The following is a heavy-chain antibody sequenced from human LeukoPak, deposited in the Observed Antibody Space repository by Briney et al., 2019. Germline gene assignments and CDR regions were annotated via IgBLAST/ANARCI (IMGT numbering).Heavy chain of an antibody. V-gene: IGHV4-28*01. Sequence: SDTLSLTCAVSGYSITSSSWWGWIRQPPGKGLEWIGYIYHSGTTYYNPSLQGRVTMSVDTSKNQFSLKLSSVTAVDTAVYYCARKENVYYYFDYWGQGTLVTVSS. CDR2: IYHSGTT. CDR1: GYSITSSSW. J-gene: IGHJ4*02. D-gene: IGHD3-10*01. CDR3: ARKENVYYYFDY.